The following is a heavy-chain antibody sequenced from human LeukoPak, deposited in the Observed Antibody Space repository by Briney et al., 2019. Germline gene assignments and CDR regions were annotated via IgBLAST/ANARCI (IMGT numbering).Heavy chain of an antibody. CDR3: ARERIAAAGQNYDY. CDR1: GFTFSSYG. V-gene: IGHV3-33*01. Sequence: GGSLRLSCAASGFTFSSYGMHWVRQAPGKGLEWVAVIWYDGSNKYYADSVKDRFTISRDNSKNTLYLQMNSLRAEDTAVYYCARERIAAAGQNYDYWGQGTLVTVSS. D-gene: IGHD6-13*01. J-gene: IGHJ4*02. CDR2: IWYDGSNK.